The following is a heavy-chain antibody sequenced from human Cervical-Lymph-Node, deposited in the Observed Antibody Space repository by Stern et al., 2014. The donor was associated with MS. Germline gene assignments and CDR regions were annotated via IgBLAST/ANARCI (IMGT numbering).Heavy chain of an antibody. J-gene: IGHJ4*02. V-gene: IGHV1-2*02. CDR3: ARSLVVAARIDF. CDR2: IKPNSGVK. D-gene: IGHD2-15*01. CDR1: GYTFTDYY. Sequence: QVQLVQSGAEVKEPGASVKVSCKASGYTFTDYYIHWVRRAPGQGLQWMGWIKPNSGVKDYEQKFQGRVTMTRDTSINTAYMELSRLRSDDTAVYYCARSLVVAARIDFWGQGTLVTVSS.